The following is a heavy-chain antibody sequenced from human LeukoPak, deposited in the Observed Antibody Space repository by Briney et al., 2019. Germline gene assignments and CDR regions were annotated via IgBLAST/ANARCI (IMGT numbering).Heavy chain of an antibody. D-gene: IGHD2-15*01. J-gene: IGHJ3*02. V-gene: IGHV3-9*01. CDR2: ISWSSGNI. CDR1: GFIFDDYA. Sequence: GGSLRLSRVASGFIFDDYAMYWVRQPPGKGLEWVSGISWSSGNIGYADSVKGRFTISRDNAKNSLYLQMSSLRAEDTALYYCAKPHGAALFDAAFDNWGQGTMVTVSS. CDR3: AKPHGAALFDAAFDN.